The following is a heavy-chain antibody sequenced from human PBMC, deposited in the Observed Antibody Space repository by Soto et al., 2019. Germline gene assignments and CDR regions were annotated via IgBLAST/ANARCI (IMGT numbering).Heavy chain of an antibody. D-gene: IGHD3-10*01. CDR3: ARATSALLWFGESSDFDY. Sequence: QVQLVQSGAEVKKPGASVKVSCKASGYTFTSYGISWVRQAPGQGLEWMGWISAYNGNTNYAQKLQCRVTMTTDTSTSTAYMELRSLRSDDTAVYYCARATSALLWFGESSDFDYWGQGTLVTVSS. J-gene: IGHJ4*02. CDR1: GYTFTSYG. V-gene: IGHV1-18*01. CDR2: ISAYNGNT.